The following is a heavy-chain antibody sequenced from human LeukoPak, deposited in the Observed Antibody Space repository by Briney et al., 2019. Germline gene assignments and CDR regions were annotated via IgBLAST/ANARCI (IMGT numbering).Heavy chain of an antibody. Sequence: SVKVSCKASGGTFSSYAISWVRQAPGQGLEWMGGIIPIFGTANYAQKLQGRVTMTTDTSTSTAYMELRSLRSDDTAVYYCARDPHYYDSSGYFEDYYYYMDVWGKGTTVTISS. CDR1: GGTFSSYA. J-gene: IGHJ6*03. CDR3: ARDPHYYDSSGYFEDYYYYMDV. V-gene: IGHV1-69*05. D-gene: IGHD3-22*01. CDR2: IIPIFGTA.